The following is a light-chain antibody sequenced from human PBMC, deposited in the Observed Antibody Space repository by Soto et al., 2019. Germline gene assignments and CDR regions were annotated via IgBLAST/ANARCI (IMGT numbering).Light chain of an antibody. CDR3: QQSYSTPYT. CDR2: AAS. CDR1: QNIPNY. J-gene: IGKJ2*01. V-gene: IGKV1-39*01. Sequence: DLQMTQSPPSLSASVGDRVTITCRASQNIPNYVNWFQQKPGKAPKLLIYAASSLQSGVPARFTGTGSGTDFTLTISSLQPEDFATYHCQQSYSTPYTFGQGTTLEIK.